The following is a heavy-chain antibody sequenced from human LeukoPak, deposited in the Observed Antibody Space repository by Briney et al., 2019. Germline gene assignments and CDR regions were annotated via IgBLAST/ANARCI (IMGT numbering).Heavy chain of an antibody. V-gene: IGHV3-30*02. J-gene: IGHJ4*02. Sequence: PGGALRLSCAASGFTFSSYGMHWVRQAPGKGLEWVAFIRYDGSNKYYADSVKARFTISRDNSKNTLYLQMNSLRAEDTAIYYCVRDRGTYRPIDYWGQGTLVTVSS. CDR1: GFTFSSYG. D-gene: IGHD1-26*01. CDR3: VRDRGTYRPIDY. CDR2: IRYDGSNK.